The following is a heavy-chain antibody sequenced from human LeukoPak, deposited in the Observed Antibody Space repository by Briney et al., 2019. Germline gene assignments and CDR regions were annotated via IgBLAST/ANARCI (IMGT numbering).Heavy chain of an antibody. J-gene: IGHJ6*03. V-gene: IGHV1-46*03. Sequence: ASVKVSRKASGYTFTSYYMHWVRQAPGQGLEWMGIINPSGGSTSYAQKFQGRVTMTRDTSTSTVYMELSSLRSEDTAVYYCARSSYYDFWSGQPYYYYYMDVWGKGTTVTVSS. CDR3: ARSSYYDFWSGQPYYYYYMDV. D-gene: IGHD3-3*01. CDR1: GYTFTSYY. CDR2: INPSGGST.